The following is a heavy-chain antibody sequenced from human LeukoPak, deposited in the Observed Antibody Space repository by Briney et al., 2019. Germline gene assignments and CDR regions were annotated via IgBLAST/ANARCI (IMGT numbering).Heavy chain of an antibody. J-gene: IGHJ5*02. CDR3: ATDTPTAAPFDP. D-gene: IGHD2-15*01. CDR2: VDPEDGET. V-gene: IGHV1-69-2*01. CDR1: GYTFTDYY. Sequence: GASVKVSCKASGYTFTDYYMHWVQQAPGKGLEWMGRVDPEDGETIYAEKFQGRVTITADTSTDTAYMELSSLRSEDTAVYYCATDTPTAAPFDPWGQGTLVTVSS.